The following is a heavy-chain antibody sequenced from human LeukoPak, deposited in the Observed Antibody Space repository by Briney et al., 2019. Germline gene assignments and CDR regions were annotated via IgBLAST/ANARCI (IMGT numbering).Heavy chain of an antibody. CDR2: IKEDGSEK. Sequence: AGGSLRLSCAASGFTFSSHWMSWVRQAPGKGLEWVANIKEDGSEKYYVDSVKGRFTISRDNAENSLYLQMNSLRAEDSAVYYCARRRTAVNNCFDPWDQGTLVTVSS. V-gene: IGHV3-7*01. D-gene: IGHD6-13*01. CDR3: ARRRTAVNNCFDP. CDR1: GFTFSSHW. J-gene: IGHJ5*02.